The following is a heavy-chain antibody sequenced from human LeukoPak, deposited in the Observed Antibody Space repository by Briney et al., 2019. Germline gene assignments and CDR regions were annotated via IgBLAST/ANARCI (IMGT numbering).Heavy chain of an antibody. CDR3: ARDGPTAAPFDY. Sequence: ASVKVSCKASGYRFTSYDMHWVRQAPGQGLEWMGIINPSGGGTSYAQRFQGRVAMTRDTSTTTVYMEVNSLTSEDTAVYFCARDGPTAAPFDYWGQGTLVSVSS. V-gene: IGHV1-46*01. J-gene: IGHJ4*02. D-gene: IGHD2-2*01. CDR1: GYRFTSYD. CDR2: INPSGGGT.